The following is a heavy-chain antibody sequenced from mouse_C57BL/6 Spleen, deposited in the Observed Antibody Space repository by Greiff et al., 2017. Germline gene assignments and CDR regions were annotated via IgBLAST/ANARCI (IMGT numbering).Heavy chain of an antibody. D-gene: IGHD1-1*01. CDR2: INPGSGGT. J-gene: IGHJ1*03. Sequence: QVQLQQSGAELVRPGTSVKVSCKASGYAFTNYLIEWVKQRPGQGLEWIGVINPGSGGTNYNEKFKGKATLTADKSSSTAYMQLSSLTSEDSAVYFCASTTVVATGYFDVWGTGTTVTVSS. CDR3: ASTTVVATGYFDV. CDR1: GYAFTNYL. V-gene: IGHV1-54*01.